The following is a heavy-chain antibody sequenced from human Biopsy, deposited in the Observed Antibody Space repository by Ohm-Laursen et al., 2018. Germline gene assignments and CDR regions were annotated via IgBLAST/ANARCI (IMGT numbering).Heavy chain of an antibody. V-gene: IGHV1-18*04. CDR2: ISTYNGNT. D-gene: IGHD2-2*01. CDR1: SYTFTDYN. CDR3: ARGGTLVVVPTAVLHSFDI. J-gene: IGHJ3*02. Sequence: ASVKVSCKASSYTFTDYNIHWVRQAPGQGLEWLGWISTYNGNTNYAQNLQGRVTMTTDTSTSTAYMELRSLRSDDTAVYYCARGGTLVVVPTAVLHSFDIWGQGTMVTVSS.